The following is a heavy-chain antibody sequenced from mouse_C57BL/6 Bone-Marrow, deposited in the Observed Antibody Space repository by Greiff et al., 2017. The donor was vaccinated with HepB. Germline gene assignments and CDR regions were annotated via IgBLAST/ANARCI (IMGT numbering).Heavy chain of an antibody. CDR1: GYSITSGYY. CDR2: ISYDGSN. Sequence: EVQLQESGPGLVKPSQSLSLTCSVTGYSITSGYYWNWIRQFPGNKLEWMGYISYDGSNNYNPSLKNRISITRDTSKNQFFLKLNSVTTEDTATYYCAREGDYYGSTPAWFAYWGQGTLVTVSA. D-gene: IGHD1-1*01. V-gene: IGHV3-6*01. J-gene: IGHJ3*01. CDR3: AREGDYYGSTPAWFAY.